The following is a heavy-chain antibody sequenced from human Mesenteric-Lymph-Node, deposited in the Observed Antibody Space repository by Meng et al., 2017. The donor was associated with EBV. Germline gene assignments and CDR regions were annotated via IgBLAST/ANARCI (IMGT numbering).Heavy chain of an antibody. V-gene: IGHV4-61*01. D-gene: IGHD1-26*01. J-gene: IGHJ4*02. Sequence: QVQLQEPGPGLVKPSETLSLTCTGSGGSVSSGSYYWSWIRQPPGKGLEWIGYIYYSGSTNYNPSLKSRVTISVDTSKNQFSLKLSSVTAADTAVYYCALIIVGATHFDYWGQGTLVTVSS. CDR2: IYYSGST. CDR1: GGSVSSGSYY. CDR3: ALIIVGATHFDY.